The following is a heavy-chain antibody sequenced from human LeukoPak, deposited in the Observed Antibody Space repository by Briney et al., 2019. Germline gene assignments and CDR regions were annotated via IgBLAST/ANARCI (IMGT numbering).Heavy chain of an antibody. D-gene: IGHD5-12*01. CDR3: ARQASWLPYFGL. J-gene: IGHJ2*01. CDR2: IYYSGRT. Sequence: SETLSLTCTVSGGSISNDYWSWIRQSPGKGLEWIAYIYYSGRTNYNPSLKSRVTISVDTAENQFSLKLSSVTAADTALYFCARQASWLPYFGLWGRGTLVSVSS. V-gene: IGHV4-59*08. CDR1: GGSISNDY.